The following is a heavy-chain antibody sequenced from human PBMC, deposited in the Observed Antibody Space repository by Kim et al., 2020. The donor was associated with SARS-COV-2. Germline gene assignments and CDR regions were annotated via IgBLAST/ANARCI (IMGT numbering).Heavy chain of an antibody. Sequence: GGSLRLSCAASGFTFSTYSMNWVRQAPGKGLEWVSYISSSSSTVYYADSVKGRFTISRDNAKNSLYLQMNSLKDENTAVYYCARASPYYYGSGSEYYFDYWGQGTLVTVSS. V-gene: IGHV3-48*02. D-gene: IGHD3-10*01. CDR2: ISSSSSTV. CDR1: GFTFSTYS. J-gene: IGHJ4*02. CDR3: ARASPYYYGSGSEYYFDY.